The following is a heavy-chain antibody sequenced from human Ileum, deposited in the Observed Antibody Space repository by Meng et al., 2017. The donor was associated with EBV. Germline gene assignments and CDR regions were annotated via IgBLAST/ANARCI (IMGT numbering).Heavy chain of an antibody. D-gene: IGHD1-26*01. CDR2: IYYSGST. V-gene: IGHV4-30-4*01. J-gene: IGHJ4*02. CDR3: ARSPYSGSALPFFDY. CDR1: GDSLHRPDYH. Sequence: LVKPFPILSLTSTVAGDSLHRPDYHWSWIRQPPEKGLEWIGYIYYSGSTYYHPSLKSRVSISGDTSNKQFSLKLTSVTAADTAVYYCARSPYSGSALPFFDYWGQGSLVTVSS.